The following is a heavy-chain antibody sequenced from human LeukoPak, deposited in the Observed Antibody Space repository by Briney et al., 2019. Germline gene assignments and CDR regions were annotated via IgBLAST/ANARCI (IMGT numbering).Heavy chain of an antibody. V-gene: IGHV3-74*01. CDR2: INSDGSST. D-gene: IGHD1-1*01. CDR3: ARGQGPGSTGFDY. CDR1: GFTFSSYW. Sequence: PGGSLRPSCAASGFTFSSYWMHWVRQAPGKGLVWVSRINSDGSSTSYADSVKGRFTISRDNAKNTLYLQMNSLRAEDTAVYYCARGQGPGSTGFDYWGQGTLVTVSS. J-gene: IGHJ4*02.